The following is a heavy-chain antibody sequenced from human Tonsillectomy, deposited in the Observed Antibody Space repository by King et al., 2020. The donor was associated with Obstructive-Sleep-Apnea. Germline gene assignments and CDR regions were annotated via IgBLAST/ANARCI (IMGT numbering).Heavy chain of an antibody. Sequence: VQLQESGPGLVKPSETLSLTCTVSGGSISSYYWSWIRQPPGKGLEWIGYIYYSGSTNYNPSLKSRVTISVDTSKNQISLKLSSVTAADTAVYYCARSDILTGYFDYWGQGPLVTVSS. CDR1: GGSISSYY. V-gene: IGHV4-59*01. J-gene: IGHJ4*02. CDR2: IYYSGST. CDR3: ARSDILTGYFDY. D-gene: IGHD3-9*01.